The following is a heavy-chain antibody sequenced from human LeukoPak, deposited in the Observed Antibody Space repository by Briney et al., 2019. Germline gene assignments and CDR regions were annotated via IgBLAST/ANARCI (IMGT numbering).Heavy chain of an antibody. CDR2: MSPNSSNT. CDR3: ARELNAFDI. CDR1: GYPFTSYD. J-gene: IGHJ3*02. V-gene: IGHV1-8*01. Sequence: ASVKVFWKASGYPFTSYDIRWVRPATGQGLEWIGWMSPNSSNTSYAQKFQGRVTMTKNTSISTAYMELSSLRSEDTAVYYCARELNAFDIWGQGTMVTVSS.